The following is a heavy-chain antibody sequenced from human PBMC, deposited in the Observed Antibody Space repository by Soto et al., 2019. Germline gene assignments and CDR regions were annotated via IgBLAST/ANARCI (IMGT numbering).Heavy chain of an antibody. Sequence: QVQLVQSGAEVKKPGASVKVSCKASGYTFPSSTISWLRQAPGQGLEWMGWIKAYSGNTNYAQKLQGRVTMTTDTSTNTAYMELGSLTSDYTAMYYCAIADYGDDDYWGQGTLVTVSS. V-gene: IGHV1-18*01. CDR3: AIADYGDDDY. CDR1: GYTFPSST. CDR2: IKAYSGNT. J-gene: IGHJ4*02. D-gene: IGHD4-17*01.